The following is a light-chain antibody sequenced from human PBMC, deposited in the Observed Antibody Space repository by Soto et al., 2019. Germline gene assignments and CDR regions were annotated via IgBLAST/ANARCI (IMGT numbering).Light chain of an antibody. Sequence: QSALTQPASVSGSPGQSITISCTGTSSDVGAYNYVSWYQQHPGKAPKLMIYDVSDRPSGVSNRFSGSKSGNTASLTISGLQAEDGADYYCSSYTGSSTLYVFGTGTKLTVL. V-gene: IGLV2-14*03. CDR3: SSYTGSSTLYV. J-gene: IGLJ1*01. CDR1: SSDVGAYNY. CDR2: DVS.